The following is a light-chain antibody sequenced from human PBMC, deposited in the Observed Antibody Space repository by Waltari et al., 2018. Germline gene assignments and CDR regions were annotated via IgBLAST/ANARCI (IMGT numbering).Light chain of an antibody. CDR2: ANA. CDR1: SSNIGAGYD. J-gene: IGLJ1*01. Sequence: QSVLTQPPSVSGAPGQRVTVSCTGSSSNIGAGYDVHWYQQAPGTAPKLLIFANAERPSGVPARFSGSRSGTSASLASTGLQADDEADYSCQSYDSKLSGYVVGTGTKVIVL. CDR3: QSYDSKLSGYV. V-gene: IGLV1-40*01.